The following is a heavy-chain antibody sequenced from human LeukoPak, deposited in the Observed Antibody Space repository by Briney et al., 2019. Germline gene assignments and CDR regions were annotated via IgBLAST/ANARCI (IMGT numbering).Heavy chain of an antibody. CDR2: MNPNSGNT. CDR1: GYTFTSYD. J-gene: IGHJ5*02. V-gene: IGHV1-8*01. CDR3: ARCNITVAGIQTYNWFDP. Sequence: GASVKVSCKTSGYTFTSYDINWVRQATGQGLEWMGWMNPNSGNTGYVQKFQGRVTMTRDTSISTAYMELSSLGSEETAVYYCARCNITVAGIQTYNWFDPWGQGTLVTVSS. D-gene: IGHD6-19*01.